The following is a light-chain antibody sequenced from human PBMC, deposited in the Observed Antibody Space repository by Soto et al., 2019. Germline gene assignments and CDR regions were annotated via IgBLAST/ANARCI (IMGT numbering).Light chain of an antibody. CDR3: QHYNNWLT. V-gene: IGKV3-15*01. CDR1: QSVSSN. CDR2: GAS. J-gene: IGKJ4*01. Sequence: EIVMTQSPATLSVSPGERATLSCWASQSVSSNLAWYQQKPGQAPRLLIYGASTRATGIPARFSGSGSGTEFTLTITSLQSEDFAIYYCQHYNNWLTFGGGTKVEIK.